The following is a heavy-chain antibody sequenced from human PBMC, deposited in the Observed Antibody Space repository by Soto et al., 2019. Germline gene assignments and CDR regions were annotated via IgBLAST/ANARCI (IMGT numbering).Heavy chain of an antibody. D-gene: IGHD3-10*01. J-gene: IGHJ6*03. CDR2: ILYDGSNK. CDR1: GFTFRSYG. V-gene: IGHV3-33*01. CDR3: ARDDSITMVLGNYYMDV. Sequence: QVQLVESGGGVVQPGRSLRLSCAASGFTFRSYGMHWVRQAPGKGLEWVAVILYDGSNKFYADSVKGRFTISRDDSKNTLYLEMNGLRAEDTAVYYCARDDSITMVLGNYYMDVWGKGTTVTVSS.